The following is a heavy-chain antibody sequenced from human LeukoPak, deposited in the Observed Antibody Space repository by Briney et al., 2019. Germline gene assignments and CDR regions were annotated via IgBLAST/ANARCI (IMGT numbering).Heavy chain of an antibody. CDR2: INQDGSEK. CDR1: GFTFSSYA. V-gene: IGHV3-7*03. CDR3: ARRAGAYSHPYDY. J-gene: IGHJ4*02. Sequence: GGSLRLSCAASGFTFSSYAMSWVRQAPGKGLEWVANINQDGSEKYFVDSVKGRFTISRDNAKNSLFLQMNSLRAEDTAVYYCARRAGAYSHPYDYWGQGTLVTVSS. D-gene: IGHD4/OR15-4a*01.